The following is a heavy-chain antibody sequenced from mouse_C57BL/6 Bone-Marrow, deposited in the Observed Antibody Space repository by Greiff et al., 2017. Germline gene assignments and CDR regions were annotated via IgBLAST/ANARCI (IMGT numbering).Heavy chain of an antibody. CDR3: ARKGYAMDY. V-gene: IGHV3-6*01. J-gene: IGHJ4*01. CDR1: GYSITSGYY. CDR2: ISYDGSN. Sequence: EESGPGLVKPSQSLSLTCSVTGYSITSGYYWNWIRQFPGNKLEWMGYISYDGSNNYNPSLKNRISITRDTSKNQFFLKLNSLTTEDTATYYCARKGYAMDYWGQGTSVTVSS.